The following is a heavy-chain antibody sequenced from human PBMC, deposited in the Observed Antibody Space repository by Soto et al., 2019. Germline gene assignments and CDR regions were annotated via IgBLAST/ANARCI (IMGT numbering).Heavy chain of an antibody. J-gene: IGHJ4*02. CDR1: GKTFARHG. V-gene: IGHV1-18*01. CDR3: ARVDPRGVAVVRDY. CDR2: ISGFNGQT. D-gene: IGHD3-10*01. Sequence: ASVKGSCKASGKTFARHGFSWGRQAPGQGLEWMGWISGFNGQTNYALKFQGRVTLTTDASTSTAYMELRSLRSDDTAVYFCARVDPRGVAVVRDYWGQGTLVTVSS.